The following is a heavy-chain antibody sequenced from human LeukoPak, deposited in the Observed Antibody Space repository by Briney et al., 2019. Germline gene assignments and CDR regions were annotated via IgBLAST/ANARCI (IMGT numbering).Heavy chain of an antibody. CDR3: ANYRAPYYFDY. CDR1: GDSIRSHY. D-gene: IGHD3-10*01. J-gene: IGHJ4*02. V-gene: IGHV4-59*11. Sequence: SETLSLTCTVSGDSIRSHYWSWIRQPPGKGLQWIGYVYHTGNTNSNPSLKSRVTISVDTSKNQFSLKLSSVTAADTAVYYCANYRAPYYFDYWGQGTLVTVSS. CDR2: VYHTGNT.